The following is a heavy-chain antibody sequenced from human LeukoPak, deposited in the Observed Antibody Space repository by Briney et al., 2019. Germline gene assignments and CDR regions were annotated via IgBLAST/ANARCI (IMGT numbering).Heavy chain of an antibody. J-gene: IGHJ5*02. CDR3: ARGPLYYDFWSGYTYNWFDP. D-gene: IGHD3-3*01. V-gene: IGHV4-59*12. CDR1: GGSISSYY. CDR2: IYYSGST. Sequence: SETLSLTCTVSGGSISSYYWSWIRQPPGKGLEWIGYIYYSGSTNYNPSLKSRVTISLDTSKNQFSLKLSSVTAADTAVYYCARGPLYYDFWSGYTYNWFDPWGQGTLVTVSS.